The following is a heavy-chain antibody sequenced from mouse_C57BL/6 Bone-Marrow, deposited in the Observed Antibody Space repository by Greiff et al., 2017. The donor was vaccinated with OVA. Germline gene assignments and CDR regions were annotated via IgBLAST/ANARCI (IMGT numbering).Heavy chain of an antibody. CDR2: LHPHSGST. J-gene: IGHJ2*01. V-gene: IGHV1-64*01. CDR3: ARWDHYYSSSYVGN. Sequence: VQLQQPGAELVKPGASVTLSCKASGYTFTSYWMHWVKQRPGQGLEWIGMLHPHSGSTIYNEKFKSKATLTVDTSSSPADMQLSSLTSEDSAVYYGARWDHYYSSSYVGNWGQGTTLTVSS. D-gene: IGHD1-1*01. CDR1: GYTFTSYW.